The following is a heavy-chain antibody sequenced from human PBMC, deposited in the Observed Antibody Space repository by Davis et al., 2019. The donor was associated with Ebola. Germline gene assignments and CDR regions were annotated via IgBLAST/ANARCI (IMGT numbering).Heavy chain of an antibody. CDR2: ISSSGSTI. J-gene: IGHJ4*02. D-gene: IGHD3-10*01. CDR3: ARDKLWFRELLDY. Sequence: PGGSLRLSCAASGFTFSDYYMSWIRQAPGKGLEWVSYISSSGSTIYYADSVKGRFTISRDNAKNSLYLQMNSLRAEDTAVYYCARDKLWFRELLDYWGQGTLVTVSS. V-gene: IGHV3-11*04. CDR1: GFTFSDYY.